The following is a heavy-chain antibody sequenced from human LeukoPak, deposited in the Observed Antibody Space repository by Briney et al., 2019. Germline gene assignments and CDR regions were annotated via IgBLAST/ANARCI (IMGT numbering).Heavy chain of an antibody. Sequence: ASVKVSCKTSGYTFTGFYLHWVRQAPGQGLEWLGWINPNSGVANYAQKFQDRVTMTRDTSITKAYMELSGLTSDDTAVYYCARPMIRGTNWFDPWGQGTLVTVSS. J-gene: IGHJ5*02. D-gene: IGHD3-10*01. CDR3: ARPMIRGTNWFDP. V-gene: IGHV1-2*02. CDR2: INPNSGVA. CDR1: GYTFTGFY.